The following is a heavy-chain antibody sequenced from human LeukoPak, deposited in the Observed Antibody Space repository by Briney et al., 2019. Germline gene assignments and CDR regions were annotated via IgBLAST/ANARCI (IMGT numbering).Heavy chain of an antibody. CDR1: GFTFSSYW. CDR3: ARGGRPASSSWYY. CDR2: IKQDGSEK. J-gene: IGHJ4*02. Sequence: GGSLRLSYAASGFTFSSYWMSWVRQAPGKGLEWVANIKQDGSEKYYVDSVKGRFTISRDNAKNSLYLQMNSLRAEDTAVYYCARGGRPASSSWYYWGQGTLVTVSS. V-gene: IGHV3-7*03. D-gene: IGHD6-13*01.